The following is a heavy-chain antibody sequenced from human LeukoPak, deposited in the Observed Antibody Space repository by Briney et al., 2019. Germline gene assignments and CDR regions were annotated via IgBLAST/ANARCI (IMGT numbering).Heavy chain of an antibody. CDR3: ARRFLYSSSPTRETIDY. CDR1: GYSFTSYW. D-gene: IGHD6-6*01. V-gene: IGHV5-51*01. CDR2: IYPGDSDT. J-gene: IGHJ4*02. Sequence: GESLKISCKGSGYSFTSYWIGWVRQLPGKGLEWMGIIYPGDSDTRYSPSFQGQVTISADKSISTAYLQWSSLKASDTAMYYCARRFLYSSSPTRETIDYWGQGTLVTVSS.